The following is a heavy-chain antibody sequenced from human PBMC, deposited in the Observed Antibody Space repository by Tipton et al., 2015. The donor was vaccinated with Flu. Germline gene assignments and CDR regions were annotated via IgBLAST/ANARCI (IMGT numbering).Heavy chain of an antibody. Sequence: GSLRLSCAASGFIFSDYWIFWVRHVPGKGLIWVSRIKTDGSNTAYADSVKGRFTISRDNAKNTLYLQMNSLRAEDTAVYYCARGFQYSGYVSALDIWGQGTMVTVSS. D-gene: IGHD5-12*01. CDR2: IKTDGSNT. CDR3: ARGFQYSGYVSALDI. V-gene: IGHV3-74*01. J-gene: IGHJ3*02. CDR1: GFIFSDYW.